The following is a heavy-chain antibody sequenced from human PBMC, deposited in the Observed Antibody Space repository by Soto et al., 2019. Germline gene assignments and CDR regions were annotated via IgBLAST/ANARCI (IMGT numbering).Heavy chain of an antibody. Sequence: SETLSLTCAVYGGSFSGYYWSWIRQPPGKGLEWIGEINHSGSTNYNPSLKSRVTISVDTSKNQFSLKLSSVTAADTAVYYCARVDGSGWYHAYWGQGTLVTVSS. CDR3: ARVDGSGWYHAY. CDR1: GGSFSGYY. CDR2: INHSGST. V-gene: IGHV4-34*01. D-gene: IGHD6-19*01. J-gene: IGHJ4*02.